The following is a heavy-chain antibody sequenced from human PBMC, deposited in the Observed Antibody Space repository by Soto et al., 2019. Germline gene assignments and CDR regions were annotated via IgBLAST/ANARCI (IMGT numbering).Heavy chain of an antibody. CDR1: GFTFKTYG. Sequence: QVQLVESGGGVVQPGKSLRLSCAASGFTFKTYGMHWVRPAPGKGLEWLAVIAFDGSNNYTADSVKDRFTISRDNSRNTLYLQMDSLSPQDTAMYYCATLSITARPFDHWRQGTLVTVSS. CDR3: ATLSITARPFDH. J-gene: IGHJ4*02. CDR2: IAFDGSNN. D-gene: IGHD6-6*01. V-gene: IGHV3-30*03.